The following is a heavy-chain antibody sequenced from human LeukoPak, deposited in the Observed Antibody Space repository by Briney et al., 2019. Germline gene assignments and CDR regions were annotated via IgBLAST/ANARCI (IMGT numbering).Heavy chain of an antibody. CDR1: GFTFSSYS. V-gene: IGHV3-48*04. J-gene: IGHJ4*02. D-gene: IGHD3-10*01. Sequence: GGSLRLSCAASGFTFSSYSMIWVRQAPRKGLEWVSYISSSSNTIYYADSLKGRFTISRDNAKNSLYLQMNSLRAEDTAMYYCASLRARSPDYWGQGTLVTVSS. CDR3: ASLRARSPDY. CDR2: ISSSSNTI.